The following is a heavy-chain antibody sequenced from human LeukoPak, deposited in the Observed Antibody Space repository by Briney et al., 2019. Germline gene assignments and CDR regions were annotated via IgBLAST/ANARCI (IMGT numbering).Heavy chain of an antibody. CDR3: PRGSEWDLLGSCDR. V-gene: IGHV3-7*01. D-gene: IGHD1-26*01. J-gene: IGHJ5*02. Sequence: GGSLRLSCAASGFTFSSYWMSWVRQAPGKGLEWVANIKQDGSEKYYVGSVKGRFSISRDNAKNSQYLQMNGRRGEDTAVYYCPRGSEWDLLGSCDRWGQGTLVTVSS. CDR2: IKQDGSEK. CDR1: GFTFSSYW.